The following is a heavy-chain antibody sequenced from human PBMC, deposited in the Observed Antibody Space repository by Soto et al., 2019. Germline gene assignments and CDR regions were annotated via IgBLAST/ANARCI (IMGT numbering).Heavy chain of an antibody. Sequence: TSETLSLTCAVSSGSISSSNWWSWVRQPPGKGLEWIGEIYHSGSTNYNPSLKSRVTISVDKSKNQFSLKLSSVTAADTAVYYCARAIAVRRYYYYYYMDVWGKGTTVTVSS. J-gene: IGHJ6*03. CDR1: SGSISSSNW. CDR2: IYHSGST. D-gene: IGHD2-21*01. CDR3: ARAIAVRRYYYYYYMDV. V-gene: IGHV4-4*02.